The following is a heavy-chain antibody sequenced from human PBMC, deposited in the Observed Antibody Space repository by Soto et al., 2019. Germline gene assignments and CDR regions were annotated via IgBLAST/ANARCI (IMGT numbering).Heavy chain of an antibody. V-gene: IGHV4-30-4*01. CDR3: ARDHVGGGPVN. CDR1: GGSISSGDYY. Sequence: QVQLQESGPGLVKPSQTLSLTCTVSGGSISSGDYYWSWIRQPPGKVLEWIGYIYYSGSTYHNPSLKIRVTRSVETSKNQFSLKLSSVTAADTAVYYCARDHVGGGPVNWGQGTLVTVSS. J-gene: IGHJ4*02. D-gene: IGHD1-26*01. CDR2: IYYSGST.